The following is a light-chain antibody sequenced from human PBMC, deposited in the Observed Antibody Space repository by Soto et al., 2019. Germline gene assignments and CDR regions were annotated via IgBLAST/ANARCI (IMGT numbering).Light chain of an antibody. CDR3: SSYTSISSLGV. Sequence: QSALTQPASVSGSPGQSITISCTGTGSDVCSYKYVSWYQQHPGKAPNLIIFEVSNRPSGVSDRFSGSKSGNTASLTISGLQAEDEADYYCSSYTSISSLGVFGTGTKLTVL. CDR1: GSDVCSYKY. V-gene: IGLV2-14*01. J-gene: IGLJ1*01. CDR2: EVS.